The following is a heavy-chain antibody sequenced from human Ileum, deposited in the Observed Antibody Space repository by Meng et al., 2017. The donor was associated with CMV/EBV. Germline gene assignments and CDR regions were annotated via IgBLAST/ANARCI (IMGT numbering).Heavy chain of an antibody. J-gene: IGHJ5*02. V-gene: IGHV4-34*01. CDR1: RGSFSEYY. D-gene: IGHD4/OR15-4a*01. Sequence: GSLRLSCAVYRGSFSEYYWSWIRQTPGEGLEWIGEVDHSGSTNYNPSFKSRVTISVDTSKNRFSLKLISVTAADTAVYYCARARFQADYRRRGWFDPWGQGTLVTVSS. CDR2: VDHSGST. CDR3: ARARFQADYRRRGWFDP.